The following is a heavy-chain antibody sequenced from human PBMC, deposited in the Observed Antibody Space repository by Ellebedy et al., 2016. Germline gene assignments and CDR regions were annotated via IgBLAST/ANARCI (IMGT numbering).Heavy chain of an antibody. V-gene: IGHV5-51*01. J-gene: IGHJ5*02. D-gene: IGHD6-6*01. CDR1: GYSFTSYW. CDR3: ARLEEGGIAARRENWFNP. CDR2: IYPGDSDT. Sequence: GESLKISXKGSGYSFTSYWIGWVRQMPGKGLEWMGIIYPGDSDTRYSPSFQGQVTISADKSISTAYLQWSSLKASDTAMYYCARLEEGGIAARRENWFNPWGQGTLVTVSS.